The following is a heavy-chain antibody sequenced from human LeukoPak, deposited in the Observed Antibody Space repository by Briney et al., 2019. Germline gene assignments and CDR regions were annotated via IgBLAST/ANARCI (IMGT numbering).Heavy chain of an antibody. CDR2: IRSKTNSYAT. CDR3: TGHSSSNGDYYFDS. V-gene: IGHV3-73*01. D-gene: IGHD4-17*01. J-gene: IGHJ4*02. Sequence: GGSLRLSCAASGFTFNKAWMSWVRQAPGKGLEGVGRIRSKTNSYATAYAESVKGRFIVSRDDSKNTAYLQMNSLKTEDTAVYYCTGHSSSNGDYYFDSWGQGTPVTVSS. CDR1: GFTFNKAW.